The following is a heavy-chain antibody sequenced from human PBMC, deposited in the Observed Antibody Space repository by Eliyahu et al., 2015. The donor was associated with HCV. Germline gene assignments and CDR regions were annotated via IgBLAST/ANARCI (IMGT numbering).Heavy chain of an antibody. V-gene: IGHV3-23*01. CDR2: VSGSGVRV. CDR3: AKAVTYCSGDTCNDSYFDL. CDR1: GFXFXXXS. D-gene: IGHD2-15*01. Sequence: EVQLLESGGGLVKPGGSLRLSCXAXGFXFXXXSMDWVRQAPGKGLEWVSRVSGSGVRVYSADSVKGRFTISRDNSKDTVFLQMDSLTSDDTAVYYCAKAVTYCSGDTCNDSYFDLWGRGILVTVSS. J-gene: IGHJ2*01.